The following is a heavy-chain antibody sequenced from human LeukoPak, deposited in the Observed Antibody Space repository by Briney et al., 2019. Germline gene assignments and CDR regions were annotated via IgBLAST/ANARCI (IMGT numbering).Heavy chain of an antibody. D-gene: IGHD6-19*01. V-gene: IGHV3-23*01. J-gene: IGHJ4*02. CDR3: ARGPGLAVTGTD. Sequence: GGSLRLSCAASGFTFSSYGMSWVRKAPGKGLEWVSAISGSGGSTYYADSVKGRFTISRDNSKNTLYLQMNSLRAEDTAVYYCARGPGLAVTGTDWGQGTLVTVSS. CDR1: GFTFSSYG. CDR2: ISGSGGST.